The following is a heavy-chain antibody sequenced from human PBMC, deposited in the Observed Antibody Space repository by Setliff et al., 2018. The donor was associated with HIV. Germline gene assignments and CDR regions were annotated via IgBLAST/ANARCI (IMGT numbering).Heavy chain of an antibody. J-gene: IGHJ3*02. CDR2: IYYSGST. V-gene: IGHV4-39*02. D-gene: IGHD3-22*01. Sequence: SETLSLTCTVSGGSICSSSYYWGWIRQPPGKGLEWIGSIYYSGSTYYNPSLRSRVTISVDTSKNQYSLKLSSVTAADTAVYYCARDQGGYYDSSGAFDTWGQGTMVTVSS. CDR1: GGSICSSSYY. CDR3: ARDQGGYYDSSGAFDT.